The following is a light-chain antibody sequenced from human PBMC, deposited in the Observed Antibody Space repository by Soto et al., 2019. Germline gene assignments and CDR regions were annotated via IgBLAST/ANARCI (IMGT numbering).Light chain of an antibody. J-gene: IGKJ1*01. V-gene: IGKV3-20*01. CDR3: QQYGSSRET. CDR2: GAS. Sequence: IVLTQPPVTLSLSPGERATLSFRASQSVSSSYLAWYQQKPGQAPRLLIYGASSRATGIPDRFSGSGSGTDFTLTISRLEPEDFAVYYCQQYGSSRETFGQGTKVDIK. CDR1: QSVSSSY.